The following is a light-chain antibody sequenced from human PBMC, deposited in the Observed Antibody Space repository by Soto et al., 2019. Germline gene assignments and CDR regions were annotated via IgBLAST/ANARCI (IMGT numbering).Light chain of an antibody. V-gene: IGLV8-61*01. CDR1: SGSVSTAYY. J-gene: IGLJ1*01. Sequence: QTVVTQEPSFSVSPGGTVTLTCGLTSGSVSTAYYPSWYQQTPGQAPRTLIYNTNTRSSGVPDRFSGSILGNKAALTITGAQADDESDYYCVLFLGTGIYYVFGTGTKVTVL. CDR3: VLFLGTGIYYV. CDR2: NTN.